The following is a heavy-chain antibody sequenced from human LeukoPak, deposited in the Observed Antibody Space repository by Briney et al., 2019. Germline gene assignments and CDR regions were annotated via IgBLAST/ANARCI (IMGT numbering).Heavy chain of an antibody. Sequence: AGRSLRLSCAASGFTFSSYAMHWVRQAPGKGLEWVAVISYDGSNKYYADSVKGRFTISRDNSKNTLYLQMNSLRAEDTAVYYCARVGDTDLDVWWLRGYFDYWGQGTLVTVSS. V-gene: IGHV3-30-3*01. CDR3: ARVGDTDLDVWWLRGYFDY. J-gene: IGHJ4*02. CDR2: ISYDGSNK. CDR1: GFTFSSYA. D-gene: IGHD5-12*01.